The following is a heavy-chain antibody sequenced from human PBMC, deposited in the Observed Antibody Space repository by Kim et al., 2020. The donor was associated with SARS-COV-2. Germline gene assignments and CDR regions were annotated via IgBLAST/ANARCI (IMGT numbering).Heavy chain of an antibody. CDR1: GGSISSSSYY. CDR2: IYYSGST. V-gene: IGHV4-39*01. Sequence: SETLSLTCTVSGGSISSSSYYWGWIRQPPGKGLEWIGSIYYSGSTYYNPSLKSRVTISVDTSKNQFSPKLSSVTAADTAVYYCASPVYGSGSYDYWGQGTLVTVSS. CDR3: ASPVYGSGSYDY. D-gene: IGHD3-10*01. J-gene: IGHJ4*02.